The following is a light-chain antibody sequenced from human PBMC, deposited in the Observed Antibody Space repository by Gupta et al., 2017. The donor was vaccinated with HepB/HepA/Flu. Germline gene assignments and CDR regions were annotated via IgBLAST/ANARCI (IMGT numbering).Light chain of an antibody. J-gene: IGLJ1*01. CDR2: DVD. CDR1: SSDIGGYNY. V-gene: IGLV2-11*01. Sequence: QSALTQPRSVSGSSGQSVTISCTGTSSDIGGYNYVSWYQQHPGKAPKLMIYDVDKRPSGVPDRLSGSKSGNTASLTISGLQPEDEAEYYCCSYAGSPYVFGTGTKVTVL. CDR3: CSYAGSPYV.